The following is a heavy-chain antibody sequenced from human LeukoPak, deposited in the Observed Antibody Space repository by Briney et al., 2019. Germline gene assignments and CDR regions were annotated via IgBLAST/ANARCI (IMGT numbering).Heavy chain of an antibody. V-gene: IGHV4-34*01. CDR3: ARLYSSGPYFDY. CDR1: GGSFSGYY. J-gene: IGHJ4*02. D-gene: IGHD6-19*01. CDR2: INHSGST. Sequence: SETLSLTCAVYGGSFSGYYWSWIRQPPGKGLEWIGEINHSGSTNYNPSLKSRVTISVDTSKNQFSLKLSSVTAADTAVYYCARLYSSGPYFDYWGQGTLVTVSS.